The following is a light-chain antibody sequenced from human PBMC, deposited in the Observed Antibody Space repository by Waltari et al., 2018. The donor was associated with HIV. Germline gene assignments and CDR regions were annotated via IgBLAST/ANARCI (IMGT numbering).Light chain of an antibody. V-gene: IGKV3-15*01. CDR3: QQYNDWHYT. J-gene: IGKJ2*01. CDR2: AAS. Sequence: EVVMTQSPATLSVSPGERAALSCRASQSVASNLAWYQQKPGQAPRLLIYAASTRATGIPGRFSGSGSGTEFTLTISSLQSEDFALYYCQQYNDWHYTFGQGTKLEI. CDR1: QSVASN.